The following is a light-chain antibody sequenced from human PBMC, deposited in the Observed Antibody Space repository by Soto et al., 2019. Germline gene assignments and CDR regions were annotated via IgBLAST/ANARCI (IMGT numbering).Light chain of an antibody. V-gene: IGLV2-14*01. Sequence: QSALTQPASVSGSPGQSITISCSGSSSDVGGYKYVSWYQQHPGKAPKLMIYEVTNRPSGVSNRFSGSKSGNTASLTISGLQAEDEADYYCSSYTTTSHFVFGGGTKLTVL. CDR2: EVT. J-gene: IGLJ3*02. CDR1: SSDVGGYKY. CDR3: SSYTTTSHFV.